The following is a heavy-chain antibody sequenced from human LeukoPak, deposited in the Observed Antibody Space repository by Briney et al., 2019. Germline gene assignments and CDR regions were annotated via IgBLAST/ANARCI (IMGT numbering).Heavy chain of an antibody. J-gene: IGHJ4*02. D-gene: IGHD5-18*01. V-gene: IGHV3-33*01. CDR2: IWYDGSNK. CDR3: ARGNGYSYGYLDY. Sequence: GGSLRLSCAASGFTFSSHGIHWVRQAPGKGLEWVALIWYDGSNKYYSDSVKGRFTISRDNSKNTLYLQINSLRAEDTAVCYCARGNGYSYGYLDYWGQGTLVTVSS. CDR1: GFTFSSHG.